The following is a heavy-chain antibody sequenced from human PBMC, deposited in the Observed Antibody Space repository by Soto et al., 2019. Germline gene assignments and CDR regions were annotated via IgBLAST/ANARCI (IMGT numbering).Heavy chain of an antibody. V-gene: IGHV3-30-3*01. D-gene: IGHD4-17*01. CDR1: GFTFSSYA. J-gene: IGHJ4*02. CDR2: ISYDGSNK. Sequence: PGGSLRLSCAASGFTFSSYAMHWVRQAPGKGLEWVAVISYDGSNKYYADSVKGRFTISRDNSKNTLYLQMNSLRAEDTAVYYCARRPVTYYFDYWGQGTLVTVSS. CDR3: ARRPVTYYFDY.